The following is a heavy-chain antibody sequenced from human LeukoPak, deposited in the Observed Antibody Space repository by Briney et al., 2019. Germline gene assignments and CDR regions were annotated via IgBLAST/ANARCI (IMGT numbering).Heavy chain of an antibody. CDR2: INPNSGGT. Sequence: ASVKVSCKASGYTFTCYYMHWVRQAPGQGLEWMGWINPNSGGTNYAQKFQGRVTMTRDTSISTAYMELSRLRSDDTAVYYCARDHISISIAASDWFDPWGQGTLVTVSS. D-gene: IGHD6-6*01. J-gene: IGHJ5*02. CDR3: ARDHISISIAASDWFDP. V-gene: IGHV1-2*02. CDR1: GYTFTCYY.